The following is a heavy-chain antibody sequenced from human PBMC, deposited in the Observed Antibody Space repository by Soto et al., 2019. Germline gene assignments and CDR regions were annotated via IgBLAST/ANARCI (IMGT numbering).Heavy chain of an antibody. V-gene: IGHV4-4*02. CDR2: MHHSGTT. D-gene: IGHD2-2*01. Sequence: SETLSLTCGVSGDSISSTNWWHWVRQPPGKGLEWIGEMHHSGTTNYNPSLKSRVAISVDKSKNQFSLKLNSVTAADTAVYYCARVRQYCSATSCYLDPWGQGTLVTV. J-gene: IGHJ5*02. CDR3: ARVRQYCSATSCYLDP. CDR1: GDSISSTNW.